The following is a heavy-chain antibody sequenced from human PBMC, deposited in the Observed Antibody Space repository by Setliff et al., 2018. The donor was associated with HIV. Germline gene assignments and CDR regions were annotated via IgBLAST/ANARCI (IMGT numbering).Heavy chain of an antibody. D-gene: IGHD3-16*01. CDR1: GYSISSGYY. V-gene: IGHV4-38-2*02. Sequence: SETLSLTCTVSGYSISSGYYWGWIRQPPGKGLAWIGSIYHSGSTYYNPSLKSRVTISVDTSKNQFSLKLSSVTAADTAVYYCARGGENAFDIWGQGTMVTVSS. J-gene: IGHJ3*02. CDR3: ARGGENAFDI. CDR2: IYHSGST.